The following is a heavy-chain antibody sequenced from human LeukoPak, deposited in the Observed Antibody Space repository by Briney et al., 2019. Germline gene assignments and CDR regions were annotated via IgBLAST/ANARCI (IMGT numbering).Heavy chain of an antibody. Sequence: GGSLRLSCAASGFTFDDYGMSWVRQAPGKGLEWVSGINWNGGSTGYADSVKGRFTISRDNAKNSLYLQMNSLRAEDTALYHCARDRGDYYGSGYYMDVWGKGTTVTISS. V-gene: IGHV3-20*01. D-gene: IGHD3-10*01. CDR2: INWNGGST. CDR1: GFTFDDYG. J-gene: IGHJ6*03. CDR3: ARDRGDYYGSGYYMDV.